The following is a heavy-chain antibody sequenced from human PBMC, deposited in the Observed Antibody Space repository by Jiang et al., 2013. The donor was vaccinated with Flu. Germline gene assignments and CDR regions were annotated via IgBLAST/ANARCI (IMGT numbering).Heavy chain of an antibody. CDR2: IYYSGST. CDR1: GGSISSYY. D-gene: IGHD3-16*02. J-gene: IGHJ6*02. CDR3: ARDMRRHDYVWGSYRQKNYGMDV. Sequence: GLVKPSETLSLTCTVSGGSISSYYWSWIRQPPGKGLEWIGYIYYSGSTNYNPSLKSRVTISVDTSKNQFSLKLSSVTAADTAVYYCARDMRRHDYVWGSYRQKNYGMDVWGQGTTVTVSS. V-gene: IGHV4-59*13.